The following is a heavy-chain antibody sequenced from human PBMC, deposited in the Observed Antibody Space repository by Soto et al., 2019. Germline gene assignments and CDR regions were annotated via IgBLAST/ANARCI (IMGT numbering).Heavy chain of an antibody. D-gene: IGHD1-26*01. CDR2: ISWNSNFI. CDR3: VKDTYILVGATLFDS. V-gene: IGHV3-9*01. Sequence: GGSLRLSCAASGFTFDDYAMHWVRQAPGKGPQWVSGISWNSNFITYADSVKGRFTVSRDNAKNSLYLEMNSLRTEDTALYFCVKDTYILVGATLFDSWGQGTLVTVSS. J-gene: IGHJ4*02. CDR1: GFTFDDYA.